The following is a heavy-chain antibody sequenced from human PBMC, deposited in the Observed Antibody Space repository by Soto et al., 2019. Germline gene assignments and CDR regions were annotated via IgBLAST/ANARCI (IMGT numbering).Heavy chain of an antibody. CDR3: AKDGGDYTFDY. CDR2: TSGGGGST. V-gene: IGHV3-23*01. CDR1: GFTMSSYA. J-gene: IGHJ4*02. D-gene: IGHD4-17*01. Sequence: PGGSLRLSCAASGFTMSSYAMSWVRQAPGKGLEWVAATSGGGGSTYYADSVKGRFTISSANSKNTPYLQMNSPRAEDTAVYYSAKDGGDYTFDYWGQGTLVTVSS.